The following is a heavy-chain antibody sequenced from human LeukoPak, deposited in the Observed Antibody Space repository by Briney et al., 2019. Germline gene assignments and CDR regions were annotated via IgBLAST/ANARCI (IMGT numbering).Heavy chain of an antibody. V-gene: IGHV3-23*01. Sequence: GGSLRLSCAASQFIFSTYAMSWVRQPPGKGLEWVSGITSSGGSTYYADSVRGRFTISRDNSKNTLSLQMNSLRTEDTALYYCAKDIPSGDSSGRDGGYFQHWGQGTLVTVSS. J-gene: IGHJ1*01. CDR1: QFIFSTYA. CDR3: AKDIPSGDSSGRDGGYFQH. CDR2: ITSSGGST. D-gene: IGHD3-22*01.